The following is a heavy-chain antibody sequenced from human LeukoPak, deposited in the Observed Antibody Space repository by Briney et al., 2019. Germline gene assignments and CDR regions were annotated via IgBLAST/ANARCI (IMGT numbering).Heavy chain of an antibody. V-gene: IGHV4-30-4*01. Sequence: PSETLSLTCTVSGGSISSGDYYWSWIRQPPGKGLEWIGYIYYSGSTYYNPSLKSRATISVDTSKNQFSLKLSSVTAADTAVYYCATEYYYDNSGSFQHWGQGTLVTVSS. CDR2: IYYSGST. J-gene: IGHJ1*01. CDR1: GGSISSGDYY. D-gene: IGHD3-22*01. CDR3: ATEYYYDNSGSFQH.